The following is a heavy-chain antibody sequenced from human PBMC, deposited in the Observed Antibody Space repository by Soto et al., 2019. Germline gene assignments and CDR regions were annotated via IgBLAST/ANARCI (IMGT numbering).Heavy chain of an antibody. CDR3: ARLQVAVSNY. J-gene: IGHJ4*02. V-gene: IGHV4-39*01. CDR2: VFYDGYT. D-gene: IGHD6-19*01. Sequence: PSETLSLTCTVSGDSISGSPYFWGWIRQPPGKRLEWIGSVFYDGYTLYTPSLRSRVTISVDTSKNPFSLKLTSVAVADTATYFCARLQVAVSNYWGQGTLVTVS. CDR1: GDSISGSPYF.